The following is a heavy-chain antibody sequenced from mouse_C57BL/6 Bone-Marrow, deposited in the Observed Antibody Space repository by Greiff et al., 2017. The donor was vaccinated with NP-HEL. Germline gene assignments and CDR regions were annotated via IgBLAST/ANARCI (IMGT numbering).Heavy chain of an antibody. CDR1: GFNIKDDY. J-gene: IGHJ3*01. V-gene: IGHV14-4*01. CDR2: IDPENGDT. CDR3: TVSYSNYWFAY. Sequence: VQLQQSGAELVRPGASVKLSCTASGFNIKDDYMHWVKQRPEQGLEWIGWIDPENGDTEYASKFQGKATITADTSSNTAYLPLSSLTSEDTAVYYCTVSYSNYWFAYWGRGTLVTVSA. D-gene: IGHD2-5*01.